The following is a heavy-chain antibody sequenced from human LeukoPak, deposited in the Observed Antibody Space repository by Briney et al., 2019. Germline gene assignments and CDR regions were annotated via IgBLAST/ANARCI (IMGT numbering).Heavy chain of an antibody. CDR2: IYTSGST. Sequence: SETLSLTCTVSGGSIRSYYWSWIRQPAGKGLEWIGRIYTSGSTNYNPSLKSRVTISVDTSKNQFSLKLSSVTAADTAVYYCAREGWQWLVHAFDIWGQGTMATVSS. CDR3: AREGWQWLVHAFDI. CDR1: GGSIRSYY. D-gene: IGHD6-19*01. V-gene: IGHV4-4*07. J-gene: IGHJ3*02.